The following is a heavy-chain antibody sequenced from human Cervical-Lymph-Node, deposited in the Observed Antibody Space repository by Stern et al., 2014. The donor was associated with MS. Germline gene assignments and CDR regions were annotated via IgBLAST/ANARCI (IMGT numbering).Heavy chain of an antibody. D-gene: IGHD6-13*01. CDR2: IKSKTDGGTT. CDR1: GFTFSNAW. V-gene: IGHV3-15*01. Sequence: EVQLVESGGGLVNPGGSLRLSCVASGFTFSNAWMSWVRQAPGKGLEWVGRIKSKTDGGTTDYAAPVKGRFTISRDDSKNTLSLQMNSLQTEDTAVYYCTTLSSHSSSWYPTHYFDYWGRGTLVTVSS. CDR3: TTLSSHSSSWYPTHYFDY. J-gene: IGHJ4*01.